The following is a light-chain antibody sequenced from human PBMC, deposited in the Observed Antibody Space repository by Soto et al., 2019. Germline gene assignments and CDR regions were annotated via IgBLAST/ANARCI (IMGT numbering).Light chain of an antibody. J-gene: IGLJ1*01. CDR3: LLYYGGAYV. CDR2: DTS. Sequence: QAVVTQEPSLTVSPGGTVTLTCTSSTGAVTSGYYPTWFQQKPGQGTRALIYDTSNKHSWTPARFSGSLLGGNAALTLSGVQPEDEAEYYCLLYYGGAYVLGTGTKVTVL. V-gene: IGLV7-43*01. CDR1: TGAVTSGYY.